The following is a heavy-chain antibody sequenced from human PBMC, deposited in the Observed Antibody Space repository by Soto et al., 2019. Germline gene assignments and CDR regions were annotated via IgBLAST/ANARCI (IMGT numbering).Heavy chain of an antibody. CDR1: GYIFTNYE. J-gene: IGHJ4*02. D-gene: IGHD1-20*01. CDR2: MNPDTGNL. CDR3: ARGGPNWNL. Sequence: QVQLVQSGAEVKKPGASVKVSCKASGYIFTNYEINWVRQATGQGLEWMGWMNPDTGNLVYAQKFQGRVTMTSNTSITTAYMALTSLTSEHTAVYYCARGGPNWNLWGQGTLITVSA. V-gene: IGHV1-8*01.